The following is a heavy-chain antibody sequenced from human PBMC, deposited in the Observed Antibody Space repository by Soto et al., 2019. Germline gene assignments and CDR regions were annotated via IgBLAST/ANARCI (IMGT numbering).Heavy chain of an antibody. CDR2: IVVGSGNT. J-gene: IGHJ4*02. Sequence: SVKVSCKASGFTFTSSAVQWVRQARGQRLEWIGWIVVGSGNTNYAQKFQERVTITRDMSTSTAYMELSSLRSEDTAVYYCAADSAGATAIDYWGQGTRVTVSS. CDR1: GFTFTSSA. D-gene: IGHD1-26*01. CDR3: AADSAGATAIDY. V-gene: IGHV1-58*01.